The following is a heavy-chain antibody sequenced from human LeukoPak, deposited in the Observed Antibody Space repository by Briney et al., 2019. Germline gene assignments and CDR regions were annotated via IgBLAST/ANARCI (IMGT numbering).Heavy chain of an antibody. V-gene: IGHV3-7*01. Sequence: GGSLRLSCAASGFTFSNYWMTWVRQAPGKGLEWVASINRDGSEKYYVDSVKGRFTISRDNAKNSLYLQMNSLSAEDTAVYYCARGGYSSSWFWNYWGQGTLVTVSS. CDR1: GFTFSNYW. J-gene: IGHJ4*02. CDR3: ARGGYSSSWFWNY. D-gene: IGHD6-13*01. CDR2: INRDGSEK.